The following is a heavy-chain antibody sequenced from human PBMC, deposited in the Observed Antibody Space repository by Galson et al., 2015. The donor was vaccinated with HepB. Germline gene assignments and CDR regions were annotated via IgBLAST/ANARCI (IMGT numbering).Heavy chain of an antibody. J-gene: IGHJ6*03. CDR2: INHSGST. CDR3: ARGGVGVVPAAMWAYYYYMDV. D-gene: IGHD2-2*01. Sequence: ETLSLTCAVYGGSFSGYYWSWIRQPPGKGLEWIGEINHSGSTNYNPSLKSRVTISVDTSKNQFSLKLSSVTAADTAVYYCARGGVGVVPAAMWAYYYYMDVWGKGTTVTVSS. CDR1: GGSFSGYY. V-gene: IGHV4-34*01.